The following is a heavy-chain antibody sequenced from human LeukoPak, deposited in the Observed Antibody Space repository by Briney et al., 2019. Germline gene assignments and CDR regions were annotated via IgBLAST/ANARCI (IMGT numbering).Heavy chain of an antibody. CDR3: ARVGSIVAAGTVDY. CDR1: GFXFSDYY. Sequence: GGSLRLSCAASGFXFSDYYMSWIRQGPGKGLEWISYISGSGTSTNYADSVKGRFTISRDNAKNSLYLQMNSLRAEDTAVYFCARVGSIVAAGTVDYWGQGTLVTVSS. V-gene: IGHV3-11*06. D-gene: IGHD6-13*01. CDR2: ISGSGTST. J-gene: IGHJ4*02.